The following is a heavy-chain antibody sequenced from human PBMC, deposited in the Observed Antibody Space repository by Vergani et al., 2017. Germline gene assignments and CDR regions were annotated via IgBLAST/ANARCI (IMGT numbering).Heavy chain of an antibody. CDR2: IIPIFGTA. V-gene: IGHV1-69*01. CDR3: AVALYYDYWSGADRYYYYMDV. Sequence: QVQLVQSGAEVKKPGSTVKVSCKASGGTFSSYAISWVRQAPGQGLEWMGGIIPIFGTANDAQKFQGRVTITADESTSTAYMELSSLRSEDTAVYYGAVALYYDYWSGADRYYYYMDVWGKGTTVTVSS. J-gene: IGHJ6*03. CDR1: GGTFSSYA. D-gene: IGHD3-3*01.